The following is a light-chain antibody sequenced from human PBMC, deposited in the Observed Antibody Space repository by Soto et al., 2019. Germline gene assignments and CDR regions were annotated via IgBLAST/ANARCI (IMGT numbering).Light chain of an antibody. CDR3: QQYYSTPLT. Sequence: DIVMTQSPDSLAVSLGERATINCKSSQSDLYTSNNKNYLAWYHQKPGQPPKLLIYWASTRESGVPDRFSGRGSGTDFTLTISSLQAEDVAVYYSQQYYSTPLTFGGGTKVEIK. V-gene: IGKV4-1*01. CDR2: WAS. J-gene: IGKJ4*01. CDR1: QSDLYTSNNKNY.